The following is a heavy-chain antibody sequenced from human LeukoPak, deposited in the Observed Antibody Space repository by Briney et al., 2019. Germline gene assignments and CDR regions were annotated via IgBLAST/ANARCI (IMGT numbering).Heavy chain of an antibody. CDR1: GGTFSSYA. CDR2: IIPILGIA. D-gene: IGHD3-22*01. CDR3: ARDPYYYDSSGYYNY. Sequence: GSSVKVSCTASGGTFSSYAISWVRQAPGQGLEWMGRIIPILGIANYAQKFQGRVTITADKSTSTAYMELSSLRSEDTAVYYCARDPYYYDSSGYYNYWGQGTLVTVSS. J-gene: IGHJ4*02. V-gene: IGHV1-69*04.